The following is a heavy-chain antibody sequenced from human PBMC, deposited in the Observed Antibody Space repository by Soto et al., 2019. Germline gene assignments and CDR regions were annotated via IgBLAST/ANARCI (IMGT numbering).Heavy chain of an antibody. V-gene: IGHV4-30-4*01. CDR1: GGSISSGDYY. Sequence: QEQLQESGPGLVKPSQTLSLTCTVYGGSISSGDYYWSWIRQPPGKGLEWIGYIYYSGSTYYNPSLKSRVTISVDTSKNQFSLKLSSVTAADTAVYYCARDVGPSWYYGMDVWGQETTVTVSS. CDR2: IYYSGST. CDR3: ARDVGPSWYYGMDV. D-gene: IGHD2-15*01. J-gene: IGHJ6*02.